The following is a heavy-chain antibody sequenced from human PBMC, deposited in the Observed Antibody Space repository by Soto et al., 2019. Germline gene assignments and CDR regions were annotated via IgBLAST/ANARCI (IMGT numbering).Heavy chain of an antibody. CDR2: IYYTGST. CDR3: ARESSYYGGGGY. V-gene: IGHV4-31*03. CDR1: GGSITSGAYY. J-gene: IGHJ4*02. D-gene: IGHD3-10*01. Sequence: QVQLQESGPGLVKPSQTLSLTCTVSGGSITSGAYYWSWIRQHPGKGLEWIGYIYYTGSTYYNPSLKRRVTISIDTSKNQCSLELSSVTAADTAVYYGARESSYYGGGGYWGQGTLVTVSS.